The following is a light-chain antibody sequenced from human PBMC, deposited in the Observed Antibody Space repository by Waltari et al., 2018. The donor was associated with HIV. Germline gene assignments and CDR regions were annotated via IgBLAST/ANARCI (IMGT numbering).Light chain of an antibody. CDR1: TSNIGTNT. Sequence: QSVLTQPPSASGTPGQRVTISCSGSTSNIGTNTVNWYQQLPGTAPKLLIYSDHQRPSGVPGRFSGSKSDTSASLAISVLQSDDEANYYCATWDDSLNGPLFGGGTKLTVL. CDR2: SDH. J-gene: IGLJ2*01. CDR3: ATWDDSLNGPL. V-gene: IGLV1-44*01.